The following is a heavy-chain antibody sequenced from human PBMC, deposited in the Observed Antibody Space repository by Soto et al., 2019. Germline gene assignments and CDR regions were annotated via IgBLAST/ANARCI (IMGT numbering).Heavy chain of an antibody. CDR2: IWYDGSNK. CDR3: ARNKMVRGDYLSSYYYYYGMDV. V-gene: IGHV3-33*01. J-gene: IGHJ6*02. Sequence: GGSLRLSCAASGFTFSSYGMHWVRQAPGKGLEWVAVIWYDGSNKYYADSVKGRFTISRDNSKNTLYLQMNSLRAEDTAVYYCARNKMVRGDYLSSYYYYYGMDVWGQGTTVTVSS. CDR1: GFTFSSYG. D-gene: IGHD3-10*01.